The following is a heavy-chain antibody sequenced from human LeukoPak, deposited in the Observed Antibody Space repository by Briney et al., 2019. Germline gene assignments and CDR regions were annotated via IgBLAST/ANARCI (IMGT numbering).Heavy chain of an antibody. D-gene: IGHD2-8*01. CDR3: ARVPVMVYAIYYFDY. Sequence: GASVKVSCKASGYTFTSYGISWVRQAPGQGLEWMGIINPSGGSTSYAQKFQGRVTMTRDTSTSTVYMELSSLRSEDTAVYYCARVPVMVYAIYYFDYWGQGTLVTVSS. CDR1: GYTFTSYG. J-gene: IGHJ4*02. V-gene: IGHV1-46*01. CDR2: INPSGGST.